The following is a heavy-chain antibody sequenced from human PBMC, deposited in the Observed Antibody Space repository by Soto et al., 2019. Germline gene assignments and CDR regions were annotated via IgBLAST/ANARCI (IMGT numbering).Heavy chain of an antibody. D-gene: IGHD3-16*01. CDR2: LKSETDGGTA. J-gene: IGHJ4*02. CDR1: GFTFIDAW. Sequence: EVQLVESGGGLVKPGGSLRLSCVGSGFTFIDAWMSWVRQAPGKGLEWVGRLKSETDGGTADYAAPVEGRFNISRDDSKNTLYLQMNSPKSEDTAVYYCMTAPGLNVLFWGQGALVTVSS. V-gene: IGHV3-15*01. CDR3: MTAPGLNVLF.